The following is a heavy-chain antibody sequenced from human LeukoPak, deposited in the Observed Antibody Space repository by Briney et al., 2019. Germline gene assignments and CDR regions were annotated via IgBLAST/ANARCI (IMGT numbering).Heavy chain of an antibody. Sequence: PSETLSLTCTVSGGSISSSSYYWGWIRQPPGKGLEWIGSIYYSGSTYYNPSLKSRVTISVDTSKNQFSLKLSSVTAADTAVYYCARNAAYYMDVWGKGTTVTVSS. CDR1: GGSISSSSYY. CDR2: IYYSGST. CDR3: ARNAAYYMDV. V-gene: IGHV4-39*01. D-gene: IGHD2-15*01. J-gene: IGHJ6*03.